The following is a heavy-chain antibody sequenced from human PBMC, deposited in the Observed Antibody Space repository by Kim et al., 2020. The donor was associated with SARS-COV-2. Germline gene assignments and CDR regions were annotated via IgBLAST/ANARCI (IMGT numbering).Heavy chain of an antibody. Sequence: APGLTGRFVFSLDTAVSTAYLQISSLKAEDTAVYYCARGDSSGYYSFDYWGQGTLVTVSS. CDR3: ARGDSSGYYSFDY. V-gene: IGHV7-4-1*02. D-gene: IGHD3-22*01. J-gene: IGHJ4*02.